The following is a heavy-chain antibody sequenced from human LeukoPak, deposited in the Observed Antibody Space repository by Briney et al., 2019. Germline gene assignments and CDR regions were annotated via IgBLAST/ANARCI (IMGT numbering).Heavy chain of an antibody. J-gene: IGHJ5*02. D-gene: IGHD3-22*01. V-gene: IGHV3-15*01. CDR3: TYDRYDIAVS. Sequence: GGSLRLSCAASGFTFTNHGFHWVRQAPGKGLEWVGRIKSKTDGGTTDYAAPVKGRFTISRDDSKNTLYLQMNSLKTEDTAVYYCTYDRYDIAVSWGQGTLVTVSS. CDR2: IKSKTDGGTT. CDR1: GFTFTNHG.